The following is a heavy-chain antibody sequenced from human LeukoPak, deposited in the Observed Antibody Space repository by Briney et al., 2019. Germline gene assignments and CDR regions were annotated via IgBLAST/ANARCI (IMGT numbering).Heavy chain of an antibody. Sequence: SQTLSLTCTVSGGSISSGSYYWSWIRQPAGKGLEWIGRIYTSGSTNYDPSLKSRVTISVDTSKNQFSLKLSSVTAADTAVYYCARLGVYIYLGGMDVWGQGTTVTVSS. CDR3: ARLGVYIYLGGMDV. V-gene: IGHV4-61*02. CDR2: IYTSGST. D-gene: IGHD6-6*01. J-gene: IGHJ6*02. CDR1: GGSISSGSYY.